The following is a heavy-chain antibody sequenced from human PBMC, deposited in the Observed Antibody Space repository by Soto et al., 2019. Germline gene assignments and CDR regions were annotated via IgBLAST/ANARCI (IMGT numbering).Heavy chain of an antibody. V-gene: IGHV3-23*01. CDR2: ISGRGGST. CDR3: AKDQGLRFLEWFDYFDY. Sequence: EVQLLESGGGLVQPGGSLRLSCAASGFTFSSYAMSWVRQAPGKGLEWVSAISGRGGSTYYADSVKGRFTISRDNSKNTLYLQMNSLRAEDTAVYYCAKDQGLRFLEWFDYFDYWGQGTLVTVSS. D-gene: IGHD3-3*01. J-gene: IGHJ4*02. CDR1: GFTFSSYA.